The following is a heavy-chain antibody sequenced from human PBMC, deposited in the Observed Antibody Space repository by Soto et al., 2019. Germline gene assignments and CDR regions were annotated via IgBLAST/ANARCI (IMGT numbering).Heavy chain of an antibody. CDR3: ARDAYYDVGV. J-gene: IGHJ6*02. CDR2: INSDGSTT. V-gene: IGHV3-74*01. Sequence: EVQLGESGGGLVQPGGSLRLSCVGSGFTFSTYWMHWVRQAPGKGLVWVSRINSDGSTTNYADSVKGRFTISRDNAKNTLYLQMNSLRAEDTAVYYCARDAYYDVGVWGRGTTVTVSS. CDR1: GFTFSTYW.